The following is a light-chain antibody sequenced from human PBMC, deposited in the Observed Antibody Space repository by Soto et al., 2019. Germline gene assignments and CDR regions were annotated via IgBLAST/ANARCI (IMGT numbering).Light chain of an antibody. CDR3: MQALQTPLG. CDR2: LGS. J-gene: IGKJ4*01. V-gene: IGKV2-28*01. Sequence: DIVMTQSPLSLPVTPGEPASISCRSSQSLLYSNGYNYLDWYLQKPGQSPQLLIYLGSNRASGVPDRFSGSGSGTDFTLKISRVEAEDVGVSYCMQALQTPLGFGGGTKVEIK. CDR1: QSLLYSNGYNY.